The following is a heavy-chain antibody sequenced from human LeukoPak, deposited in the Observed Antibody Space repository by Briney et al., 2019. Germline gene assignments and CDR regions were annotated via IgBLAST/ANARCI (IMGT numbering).Heavy chain of an antibody. CDR2: ISSSSSYI. CDR1: GFTFSSYS. J-gene: IGHJ5*02. Sequence: GGSLRLSCAASGFTFSSYSMNWVRQPPGKGLEWVSSISSSSSYIYYADSVKGRFNISRDNAKNALYLQMNSLRAEDTAVYYSARDLEGMVRGVPNWFDPWGQGTLVTVSS. CDR3: ARDLEGMVRGVPNWFDP. V-gene: IGHV3-21*01. D-gene: IGHD3-10*01.